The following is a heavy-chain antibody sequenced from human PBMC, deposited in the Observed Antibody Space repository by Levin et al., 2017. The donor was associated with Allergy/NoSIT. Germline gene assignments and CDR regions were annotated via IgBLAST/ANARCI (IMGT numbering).Heavy chain of an antibody. CDR1: GFTFSSDV. Sequence: GGSLRLSCAGSGFTFSSDVMSWVRQAPGKGLEWVSGISGSGGTTYYADSVKGRFTISRDNSTNTLYLQMNSLRAEDTAVYYCAKGSYCSAGTCYSRLGYWGQGTLVTVSS. D-gene: IGHD2-15*01. CDR3: AKGSYCSAGTCYSRLGY. J-gene: IGHJ4*02. V-gene: IGHV3-23*01. CDR2: ISGSGGTT.